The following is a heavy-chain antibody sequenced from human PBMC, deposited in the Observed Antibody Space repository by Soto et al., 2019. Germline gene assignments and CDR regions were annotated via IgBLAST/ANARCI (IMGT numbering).Heavy chain of an antibody. CDR3: SKADYGDYVGQYYFDY. J-gene: IGHJ4*02. CDR2: ISGSGGGT. D-gene: IGHD4-17*01. CDR1: GFTFSSYA. Sequence: GGSLRLSCAASGFTFSSYAMSWVRQAPGKGLEWVSAISGSGGGTYYADSVKGRFTISRSNSKNTLYLQMNSLRAEDTAVYYCSKADYGDYVGQYYFDYWGQGTLVTVSS. V-gene: IGHV3-23*01.